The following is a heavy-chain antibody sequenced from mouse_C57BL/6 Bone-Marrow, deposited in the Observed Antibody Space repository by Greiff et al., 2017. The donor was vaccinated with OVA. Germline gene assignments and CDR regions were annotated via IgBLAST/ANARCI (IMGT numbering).Heavy chain of an antibody. Sequence: EVKVEESGPGLVKPSQSLSLTCSVTGYSITSGYYWNWIRQFPGNKLEWMGYIIYDGSNNYNPSLKNRISITRDTSKNQFFLKLNSVTTEDTATYYCARVYGSSYDYFDYWGQGTTLTVSS. CDR3: ARVYGSSYDYFDY. V-gene: IGHV3-6*01. D-gene: IGHD1-1*01. J-gene: IGHJ2*01. CDR1: GYSITSGYY. CDR2: IIYDGSN.